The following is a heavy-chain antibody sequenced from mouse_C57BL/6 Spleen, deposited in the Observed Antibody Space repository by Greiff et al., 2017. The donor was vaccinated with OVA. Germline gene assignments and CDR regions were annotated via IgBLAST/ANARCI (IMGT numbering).Heavy chain of an antibody. CDR1: GYTFTSYW. CDR2: IDPSDSYT. Sequence: QVHLKQPGAELVKPGASVKLSCKASGYTFTSYWMQWVKQRPGQGLEWIGKIDPSDSYTNYNQKFKGKATLTVDTSSSTAYMQLSSLTAEDSAVYYCARRCYGYYSMDYWGQGTTVTVSS. J-gene: IGHJ4*01. V-gene: IGHV1-50*01. D-gene: IGHD1-1*02. CDR3: ARRCYGYYSMDY.